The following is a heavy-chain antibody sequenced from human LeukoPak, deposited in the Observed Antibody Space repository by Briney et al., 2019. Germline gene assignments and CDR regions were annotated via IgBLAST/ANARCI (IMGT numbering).Heavy chain of an antibody. CDR2: IYYSGST. CDR1: GGSISSGGYY. J-gene: IGHJ4*02. Sequence: SETLSLTCTVSGGSISSGGYYWSWIRQHPGKGLEWIVYIYYSGSTYYNPSLKSRVTISVDTSKNQFSLKLSSVTAADTAVYYCARDRGDGYNYLDYWGQGTLVTVSS. D-gene: IGHD5-24*01. CDR3: ARDRGDGYNYLDY. V-gene: IGHV4-31*03.